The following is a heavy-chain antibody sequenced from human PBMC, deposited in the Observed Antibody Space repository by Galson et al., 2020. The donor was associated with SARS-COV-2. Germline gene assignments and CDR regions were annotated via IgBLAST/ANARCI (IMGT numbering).Heavy chain of an antibody. CDR2: IYWNDNT. J-gene: IGHJ4*02. V-gene: IGHV2-5*01. D-gene: IGHD2-2*01. CDR3: AHISTVSCPSFCGY. Sequence: SGPTLVKPTQTLTLTCSVSGFSLSTDGVGVGWIRQPPGKALEWLGYIYWNDNTRYSPSLETRLTITQDTAKNQVVLAMTNMAPVDTATYYCAHISTVSCPSFCGYWGQGSLVTVSS. CDR1: GFSLSTDGVG.